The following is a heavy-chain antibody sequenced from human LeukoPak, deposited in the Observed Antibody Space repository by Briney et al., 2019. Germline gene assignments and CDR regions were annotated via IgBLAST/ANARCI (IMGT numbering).Heavy chain of an antibody. CDR3: ARVGATIRDPYYFDY. CDR2: ISAYNGNT. V-gene: IGHV1-18*03. D-gene: IGHD5-12*01. Sequence: GASVKVSCKASGYTFTSYGISWVRQAPGQGLEWMGWISAYNGNTNYAQKLQGRVTMTTDTSASTAYMELSSLRSEDMAVYHCARVGATIRDPYYFDYWGQGTLVTVSS. J-gene: IGHJ4*02. CDR1: GYTFTSYG.